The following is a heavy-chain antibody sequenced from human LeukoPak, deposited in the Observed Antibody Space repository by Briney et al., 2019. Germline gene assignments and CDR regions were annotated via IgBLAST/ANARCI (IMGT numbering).Heavy chain of an antibody. CDR3: TRDPNYYDSSGPHAFDI. Sequence: GGSLRLSCAASGFTFSSYSMNSVRQAPGRGLGWVGFIRSKAHGGTTEYAASVKGRFTISRNDSKSIAYLQMNSLKTEDTAVYYCTRDPNYYDSSGPHAFDIWGQGTMVTVSS. V-gene: IGHV3-49*04. CDR1: GFTFSSYS. CDR2: IRSKAHGGTT. J-gene: IGHJ3*02. D-gene: IGHD3-22*01.